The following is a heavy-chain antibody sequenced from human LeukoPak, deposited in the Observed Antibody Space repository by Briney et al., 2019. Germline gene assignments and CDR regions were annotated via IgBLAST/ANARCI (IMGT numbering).Heavy chain of an antibody. CDR1: GFTFSSYW. Sequence: GGSLRLSCAASGFTFSSYWMDWVRQAPGKGLVWVSGINSDGKMTRYAESVKGRFTMSRDNAKNTLYLQMNSLRAEDTSVYYCARVGSTDSPHAFDIWGQGTMVTVSS. D-gene: IGHD2-21*02. CDR2: INSDGKMT. CDR3: ARVGSTDSPHAFDI. V-gene: IGHV3-74*01. J-gene: IGHJ3*02.